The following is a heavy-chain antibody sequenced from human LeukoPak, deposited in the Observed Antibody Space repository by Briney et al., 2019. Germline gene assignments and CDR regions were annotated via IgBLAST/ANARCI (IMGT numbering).Heavy chain of an antibody. Sequence: SGRSLRLSCAASGFTFNYYAMSWVRQAPGKGLEWVSGISWNSGSIGYADSVKGRFTISRDNAKNSLYLQMNSLRAEDTALYYCAKPGSIAAAVQGYYFDYWGQGTLVTVSS. CDR1: GFTFNYYA. CDR3: AKPGSIAAAVQGYYFDY. CDR2: ISWNSGSI. D-gene: IGHD6-13*01. J-gene: IGHJ4*02. V-gene: IGHV3-9*01.